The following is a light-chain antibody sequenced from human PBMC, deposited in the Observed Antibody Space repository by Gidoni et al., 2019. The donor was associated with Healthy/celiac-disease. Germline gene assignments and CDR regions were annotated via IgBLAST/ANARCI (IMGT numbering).Light chain of an antibody. Sequence: EIVFTQSPGTLSLSPGVRATLSCRASQSVSSSYLAWYQQKPGQAPRLLIYGASSRATGIPDRFSGSGSGTDFTLTISRLEPEDFAVYYCQQYGSSPYTFGQGTKLEIK. CDR2: GAS. J-gene: IGKJ2*01. CDR3: QQYGSSPYT. CDR1: QSVSSSY. V-gene: IGKV3-20*01.